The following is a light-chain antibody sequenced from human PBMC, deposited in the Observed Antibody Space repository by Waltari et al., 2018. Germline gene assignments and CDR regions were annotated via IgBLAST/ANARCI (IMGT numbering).Light chain of an antibody. CDR1: QNIDTG. CDR2: ATS. J-gene: IGKJ5*01. CDR3: QQASSFLLT. V-gene: IGKV1-12*01. Sequence: DILLTQSPSSVSASVGDRVTISCRASQNIDTGLAWYQQKPGKAPKLLIYATSSLQSGVPSRFSGTGSETEFTLSISSLQSDDFATYYCQQASSFLLTFGQGTRLEI.